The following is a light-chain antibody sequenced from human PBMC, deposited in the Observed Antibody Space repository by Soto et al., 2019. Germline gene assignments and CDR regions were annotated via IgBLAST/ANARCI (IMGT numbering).Light chain of an antibody. CDR2: DVT. J-gene: IGLJ1*01. V-gene: IGLV2-11*01. CDR3: CSYERTTHV. Sequence: QSVLTQPPSVSGSPGQSVTISCTGTTSDIGGYKYVSWYQQLPGKAPKLMIFDVTKRPSGVTDRFSGSNSCNTASLTISGLQAEDEAIYYGCSYERTTHVFGTGTKLTVL. CDR1: TSDIGGYKY.